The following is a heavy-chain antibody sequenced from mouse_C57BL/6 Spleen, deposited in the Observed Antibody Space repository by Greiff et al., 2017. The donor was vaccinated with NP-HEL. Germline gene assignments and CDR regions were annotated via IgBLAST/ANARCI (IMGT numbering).Heavy chain of an antibody. J-gene: IGHJ2*01. CDR1: GYTFTSYW. CDR3: ATIYYGNYGYFDY. V-gene: IGHV1-52*01. Sequence: VQLQQPGAELVRPGSSVKLSCKASGYTFTSYWMHWVKQRPIQGLEWIGNIDPSDSETHYNQKFKDKATLTVDKSSSTAYMQLSSLTSEDSAVYYCATIYYGNYGYFDYWGQGTTLTVSS. D-gene: IGHD2-1*01. CDR2: IDPSDSET.